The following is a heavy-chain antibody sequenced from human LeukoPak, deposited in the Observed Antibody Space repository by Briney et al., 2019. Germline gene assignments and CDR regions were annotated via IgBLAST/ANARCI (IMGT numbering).Heavy chain of an antibody. CDR2: IYYSGST. CDR3: ARDTLSSGWYGGHAFDI. D-gene: IGHD6-19*01. J-gene: IGHJ3*02. Sequence: PSETLSLTCTASGGSISSGGYYWSWIRQHPGKGLEWIGYIYYSGSTYYNPSLKSRVTISVDTSKNQFSLKLSSVTAADTAVYYCARDTLSSGWYGGHAFDIWGQGTMVTVSS. V-gene: IGHV4-31*03. CDR1: GGSISSGGYY.